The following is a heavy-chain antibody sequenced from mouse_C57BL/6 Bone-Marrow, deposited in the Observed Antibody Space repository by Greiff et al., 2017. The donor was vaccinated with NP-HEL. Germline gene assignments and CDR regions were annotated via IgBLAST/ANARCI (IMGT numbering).Heavy chain of an antibody. Sequence: EVMLVESGGGLVQPGGSMKLSCAASGFTFSDAWMDWVRQSPEKGLEWVAEISNKANNHATYYAESVKGRFTISRDDSKSSVYLQMNSLRAEDTGINYCNHYYGRSPFWYFDVWGTGTTVTVSS. CDR1: GFTFSDAW. CDR2: ISNKANNHAT. CDR3: NHYYGRSPFWYFDV. D-gene: IGHD1-1*01. J-gene: IGHJ1*03. V-gene: IGHV6-6*01.